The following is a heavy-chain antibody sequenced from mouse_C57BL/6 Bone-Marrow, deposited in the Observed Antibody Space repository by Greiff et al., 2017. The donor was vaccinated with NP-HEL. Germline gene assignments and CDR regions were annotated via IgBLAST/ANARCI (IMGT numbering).Heavy chain of an antibody. V-gene: IGHV1-55*01. D-gene: IGHD2-4*01. CDR1: GYTFTSYW. J-gene: IGHJ3*01. CDR3: ARSIDYDVGFAY. CDR2: IYPGSGST. Sequence: QVQLQQPGAELVKPGASVKMSCKASGYTFTSYWITWVTQRPGQGLEWIGDIYPGSGSTNYNEKFKSKATLTVDTSSSTAYMQLSSLTSEDSAVYYCARSIDYDVGFAYWGQGTLVTVSA.